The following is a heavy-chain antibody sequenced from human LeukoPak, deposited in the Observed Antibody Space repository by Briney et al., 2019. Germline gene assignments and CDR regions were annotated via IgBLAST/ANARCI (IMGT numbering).Heavy chain of an antibody. CDR3: TRSGYSSSSEGIDY. J-gene: IGHJ4*02. D-gene: IGHD6-6*01. CDR2: IRSKANSYAT. V-gene: IGHV3-73*01. CDR1: GFTFSGSA. Sequence: QPGGSLRISCAASGFTFSGSAVHWVRQASGKGLEWVGRIRSKANSYATAYAASVKGRFTISRDDSKNPAYLQMNSLKTEDTAVYYCTRSGYSSSSEGIDYWGQGTLVTVSS.